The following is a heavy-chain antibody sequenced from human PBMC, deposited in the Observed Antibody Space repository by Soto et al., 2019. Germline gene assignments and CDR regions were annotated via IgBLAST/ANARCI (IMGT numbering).Heavy chain of an antibody. Sequence: QVQLVQSGAEVKKPGASVKVSCKTSGYIFHNYGISWVRQAPGQGLEWMGWISDYNGNTKYAQKFQGRVTMATDTSTRIAYMELRSLRSDDTAVYYCAREGYYSGSESYPPTRYYGMDVWGQGTTVTVSS. V-gene: IGHV1-18*01. CDR3: AREGYYSGSESYPPTRYYGMDV. CDR1: GYIFHNYG. J-gene: IGHJ6*02. CDR2: ISDYNGNT. D-gene: IGHD3-10*01.